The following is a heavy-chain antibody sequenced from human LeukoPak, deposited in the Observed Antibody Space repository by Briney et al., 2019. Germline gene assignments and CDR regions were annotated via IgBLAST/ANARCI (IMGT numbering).Heavy chain of an antibody. D-gene: IGHD6-6*01. Sequence: GGSLRLSCAASGFTFSNYWMSWVRQAPGKGLEWVANIQQDGSEKYYVDSVKGRFTISRDNAKNSLYLQMNGLRAEDTAVYYCARELGSYSSSSQGDYWGQGTLVTVSS. CDR1: GFTFSNYW. J-gene: IGHJ4*02. V-gene: IGHV3-7*01. CDR3: ARELGSYSSSSQGDY. CDR2: IQQDGSEK.